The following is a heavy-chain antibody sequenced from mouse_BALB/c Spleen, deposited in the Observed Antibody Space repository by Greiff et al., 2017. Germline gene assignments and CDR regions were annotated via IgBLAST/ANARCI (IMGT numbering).Heavy chain of an antibody. Sequence: EVKLMESGGGLVQPGGSRKLSCAASGFTFSSFGMHWVRQAPEKGLEWVAYISSGSSTIYYADTVKGRFTISRDNPKNTLFLQMTSLRSEDTAMYYCARTDYYGNYYFDYWGQGTTLTVSS. V-gene: IGHV5-17*02. CDR1: GFTFSSFG. CDR3: ARTDYYGNYYFDY. D-gene: IGHD2-1*01. J-gene: IGHJ2*01. CDR2: ISSGSSTI.